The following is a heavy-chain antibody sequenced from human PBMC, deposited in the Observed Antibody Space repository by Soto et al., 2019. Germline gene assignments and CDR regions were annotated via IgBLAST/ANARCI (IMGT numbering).Heavy chain of an antibody. D-gene: IGHD3-10*01. CDR3: ARSHYYGSGSFLLRYYYGMDV. CDR1: GGSISSGGYS. J-gene: IGHJ6*02. CDR2: IYHSGST. V-gene: IGHV4-30-2*02. Sequence: SETLSLTCAVSGGSISSGGYSWSWIRQPPGKGLEWIGYIYHSGSTYYNPSLKSRVTISVDRSKNQFSLKLSSVTAADTAVYYCARSHYYGSGSFLLRYYYGMDVWGQGTTVTVSS.